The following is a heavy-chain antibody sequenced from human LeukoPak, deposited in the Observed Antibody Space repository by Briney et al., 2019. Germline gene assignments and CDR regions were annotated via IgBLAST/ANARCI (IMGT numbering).Heavy chain of an antibody. Sequence: SVKVSCKASGGTFSSYAISWVRQAPGQGLEWMGGIIPIFGTASYAQKFQGRVTITADKSTSTAYMELSSLRSEDTAVYYCARNPWGSLQFYDYYYYYYMDVWGKGTTVTVSS. V-gene: IGHV1-69*06. CDR2: IIPIFGTA. D-gene: IGHD5-24*01. CDR3: ARNPWGSLQFYDYYYYYYMDV. J-gene: IGHJ6*03. CDR1: GGTFSSYA.